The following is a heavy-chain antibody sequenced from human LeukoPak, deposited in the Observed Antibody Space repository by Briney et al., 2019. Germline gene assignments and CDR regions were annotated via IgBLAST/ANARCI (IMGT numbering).Heavy chain of an antibody. D-gene: IGHD6-19*01. J-gene: IGHJ4*02. V-gene: IGHV3-30*02. Sequence: PGGSLRLSCAASGFTFSSYWMSWVRQAPGKGLEWVAFIRYDGSNKYYADSVKGRFTISRDNSKNTLYLQMNSLRAEDTAVYYCAKDLSGWADYWGQGTLVTVSS. CDR1: GFTFSSYW. CDR3: AKDLSGWADY. CDR2: IRYDGSNK.